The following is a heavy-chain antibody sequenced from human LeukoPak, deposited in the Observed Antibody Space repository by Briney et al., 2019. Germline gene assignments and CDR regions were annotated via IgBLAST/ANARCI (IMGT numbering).Heavy chain of an antibody. J-gene: IGHJ3*02. V-gene: IGHV3-33*01. Sequence: GRSLRLSCAASGFTFSSYGMHWVRQAPGKGLEWVAVIWYDGSNKYYADSVKGRFTISRDNSKNTLYLQMNSLRAEDTAVDYCYALDTVPHAFDIWGQGTMVTVSS. D-gene: IGHD4-17*01. CDR2: IWYDGSNK. CDR1: GFTFSSYG. CDR3: YALDTVPHAFDI.